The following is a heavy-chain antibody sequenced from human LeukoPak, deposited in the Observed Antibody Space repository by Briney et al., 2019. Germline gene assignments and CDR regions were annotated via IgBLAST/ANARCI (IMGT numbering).Heavy chain of an antibody. Sequence: GGSLRLSCVASGFTFSRYWMHWVRQAPGKGLVWVSRINSDGRSTNYADSVKGRFSISRDNAENTLYLQMNSLRVEDTAVYYCAREGHRGVATDYWGQGTLVTVSS. J-gene: IGHJ4*02. D-gene: IGHD3-10*01. V-gene: IGHV3-74*01. CDR2: INSDGRST. CDR1: GFTFSRYW. CDR3: AREGHRGVATDY.